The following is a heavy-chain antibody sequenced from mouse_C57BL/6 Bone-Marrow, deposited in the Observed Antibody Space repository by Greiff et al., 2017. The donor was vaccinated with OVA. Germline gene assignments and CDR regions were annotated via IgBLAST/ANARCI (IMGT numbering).Heavy chain of an antibody. J-gene: IGHJ2*01. CDR1: GFTFSDYG. CDR3: ARDDGSLFDY. CDR2: ISSGSSTI. D-gene: IGHD2-3*01. V-gene: IGHV5-17*01. Sequence: EVKVVESGGGLVKPGGSLKLSCAASGFTFSDYGMHWVRQAPEKGLEWVAYISSGSSTIYYADTVKGRFTISRDNAKNTLFLQMTSLRSEDTAMYYCARDDGSLFDYWGQGTTLTVSS.